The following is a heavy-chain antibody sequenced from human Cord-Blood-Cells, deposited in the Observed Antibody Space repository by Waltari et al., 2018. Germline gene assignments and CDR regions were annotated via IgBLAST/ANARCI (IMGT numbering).Heavy chain of an antibody. CDR1: EYSFTSYW. D-gene: IGHD2-21*01. CDR3: ARVFCGGDCYFDY. J-gene: IGHJ4*02. CDR2: IYPGDSDT. V-gene: IGHV5-51*03. Sequence: EVQLVQSGAEGKKPGESRKISCKGSEYSFTSYWIGWVAPMPGKGLEGMGIIYPGDSDTRYRPSFQGQVTISADKSISTAYLQWSSLKASDTAMYYCARVFCGGDCYFDYWGQGTLVTVSS.